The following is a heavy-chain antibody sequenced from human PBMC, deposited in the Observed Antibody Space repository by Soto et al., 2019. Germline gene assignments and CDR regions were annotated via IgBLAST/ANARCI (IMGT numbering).Heavy chain of an antibody. J-gene: IGHJ4*02. Sequence: QVQLVQSGAEVKKPGSSVKVSCKASGGTFSSYAISWVRQAPGQGLEWMGGIIPIFGTANYAQKFQGRVTITADESTSTAYMELSSLRSEDTAVYYCARNNGDSSSWAPWYYFDYWCQGTLVTVSS. CDR2: IIPIFGTA. V-gene: IGHV1-69*01. CDR3: ARNNGDSSSWAPWYYFDY. D-gene: IGHD6-13*01. CDR1: GGTFSSYA.